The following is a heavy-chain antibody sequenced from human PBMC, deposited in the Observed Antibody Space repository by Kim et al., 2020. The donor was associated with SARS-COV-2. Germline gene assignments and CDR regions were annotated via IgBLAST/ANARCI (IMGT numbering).Heavy chain of an antibody. CDR3: ARGLDYDILTGYQGAPHNWFDP. Sequence: SETLSLTCTVSGGSISSYYWSWIRQPPGKGLEWIGYIYYSGSTNYNPSLKSRVTISVDTSKNQFSLKLSSVTAADTAVYYCARGLDYDILTGYQGAPHNWFDPWGQGTLVTVSS. V-gene: IGHV4-59*01. CDR2: IYYSGST. CDR1: GGSISSYY. D-gene: IGHD3-9*01. J-gene: IGHJ5*02.